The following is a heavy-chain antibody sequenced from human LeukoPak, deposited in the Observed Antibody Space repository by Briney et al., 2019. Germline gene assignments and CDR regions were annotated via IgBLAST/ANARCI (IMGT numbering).Heavy chain of an antibody. CDR2: ISTSGTT. Sequence: PSETLSLTCTVSGASISSYYWSWIRQPAGSGLEWIGRISTSGTTNYNPSLKSRVTISVDTSKNQFSLKLSSVTAADTAVYYCARDAVASDTYYYYYGMDVWGQGTTVTVSS. V-gene: IGHV4-4*07. D-gene: IGHD2-15*01. CDR3: ARDAVASDTYYYYYGMDV. CDR1: GASISSYY. J-gene: IGHJ6*02.